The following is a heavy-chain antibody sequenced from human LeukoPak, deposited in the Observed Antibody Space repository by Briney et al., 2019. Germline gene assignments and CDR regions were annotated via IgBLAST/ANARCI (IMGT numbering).Heavy chain of an antibody. CDR2: IYPGDSDT. D-gene: IGHD5-18*01. CDR3: ARHGDVEGYTYAH. J-gene: IGHJ4*02. Sequence: GESLKISCKGSGYTFTSYWIGWVRQMPGKGLEWMGIIYPGDSDTRYSPSFQGQVTISADKSISTAYLQWSSLKASDTAMYYCARHGDVEGYTYAHWGQGTLVTVSS. CDR1: GYTFTSYW. V-gene: IGHV5-51*01.